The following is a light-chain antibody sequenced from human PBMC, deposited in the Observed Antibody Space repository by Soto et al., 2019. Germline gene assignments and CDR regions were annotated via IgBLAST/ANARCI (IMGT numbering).Light chain of an antibody. CDR3: QQRYNWPAT. CDR1: QSVSSSY. V-gene: IGKV3D-20*02. J-gene: IGKJ5*01. CDR2: GAS. Sequence: EIVFTQSPGTLSLSPGERATLSCRASQSVSSSYLAWYQQEPGQSPRLLIYGASSRETGIPDMFSGSGSGTEFTLTISRQQPEDFAVYYCQQRYNWPATFGQGTRLEIK.